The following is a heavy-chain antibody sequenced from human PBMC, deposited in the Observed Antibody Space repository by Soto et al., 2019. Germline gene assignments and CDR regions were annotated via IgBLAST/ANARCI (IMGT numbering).Heavy chain of an antibody. V-gene: IGHV1-69*08. CDR3: ARDLSRGGND. J-gene: IGHJ4*02. CDR1: GVTFSSST. D-gene: IGHD1-1*01. CDR2: IIPILGIA. Sequence: QVQLVQSGAEVKKPGSSVKVSCKASGVTFSSSTISWVRQAPGQGLEWMGRIIPILGIANYAQKFQGRVTMTADKSTSTAYMELSSLRSEDTAGYYCARDLSRGGNDWGQGTLVTVSS.